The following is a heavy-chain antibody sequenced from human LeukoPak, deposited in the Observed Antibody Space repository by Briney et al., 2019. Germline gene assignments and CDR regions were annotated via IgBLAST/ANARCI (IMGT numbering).Heavy chain of an antibody. CDR3: ARSSIGYSYGYGFDY. CDR1: GGSISSSSYY. D-gene: IGHD5-18*01. CDR2: IYYSGST. Sequence: SETLSLTCTVSGGSISSSSYYWGWIRQPPGKGLEWIGSIYYSGSTYYNPSLKSRVTISVDTSKNQFSLKLSSVTAADTAVYYCARSSIGYSYGYGFDYWGQGTLVTVSS. J-gene: IGHJ4*02. V-gene: IGHV4-39*01.